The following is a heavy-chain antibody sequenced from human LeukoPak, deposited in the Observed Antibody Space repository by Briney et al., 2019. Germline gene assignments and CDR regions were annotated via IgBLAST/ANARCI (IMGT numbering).Heavy chain of an antibody. CDR1: GFTFSSYG. CDR3: ARGLAYYYYGMDV. J-gene: IGHJ6*02. D-gene: IGHD2-21*01. CDR2: ISYDGSNK. V-gene: IGHV3-30*03. Sequence: PGRSLRLSCAASGFTFSSYGMHWVRQAPGKGLEWVAVISYDGSNKYYADSVKGRFTISRDNSKNTLYLQMNSLRAEDTAVYYCARGLAYYYYGMDVWGQGTTVTVSS.